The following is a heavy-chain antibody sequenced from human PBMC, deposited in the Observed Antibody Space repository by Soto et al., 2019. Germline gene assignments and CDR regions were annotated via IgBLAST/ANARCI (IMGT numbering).Heavy chain of an antibody. J-gene: IGHJ6*02. CDR3: ARETPSAAAAYYYYGLDV. D-gene: IGHD6-13*01. V-gene: IGHV1-2*04. Sequence: QVQLMQSGAEVKKPGASLKVFCKASGYRFTDHHIHWVRQAPGQGLEWLGRINPESGGTSTAQKFQGWVTMTRDTSISTAYMEVTRLRSDDTAVYYCARETPSAAAAYYYYGLDVWGQGTTVTVPS. CDR1: GYRFTDHH. CDR2: INPESGGT.